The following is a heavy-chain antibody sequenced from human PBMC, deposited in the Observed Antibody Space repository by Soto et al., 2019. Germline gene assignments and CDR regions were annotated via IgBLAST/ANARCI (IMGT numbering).Heavy chain of an antibody. CDR3: AREAWLWFGERPNWFDP. CDR1: GDSVSSNSAA. D-gene: IGHD3-10*01. V-gene: IGHV6-1*01. Sequence: PSQTLSLTCAISGDSVSSNSAAWNWIRQSPSRGLEWLGRTYYRSKWYNDYAVSVKSRITINPDTSKNQFSLQLNSVTPEDTAVYYCAREAWLWFGERPNWFDPWGQGTLVTVSS. J-gene: IGHJ5*02. CDR2: TYYRSKWYN.